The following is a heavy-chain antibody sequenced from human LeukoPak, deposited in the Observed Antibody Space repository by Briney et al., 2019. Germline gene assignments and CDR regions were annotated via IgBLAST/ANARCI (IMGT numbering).Heavy chain of an antibody. CDR1: GYTFTNFY. D-gene: IGHD1-26*01. V-gene: IGHV1-46*01. Sequence: ASVKVSCKASGYTFTNFYMHWVRQALGQGLEWMGIINPSGGSTSYAQKFQGRVTVTRDTSTSTVYMELSSLRSEDTAVYYCARGGIVGATPGYFDYWGQGTLVTVSS. CDR3: ARGGIVGATPGYFDY. CDR2: INPSGGST. J-gene: IGHJ4*02.